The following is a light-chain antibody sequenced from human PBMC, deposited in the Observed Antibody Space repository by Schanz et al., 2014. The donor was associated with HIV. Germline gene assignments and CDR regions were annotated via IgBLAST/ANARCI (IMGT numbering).Light chain of an antibody. CDR2: DVT. Sequence: QSALTQPAFVSGSPGQSISISCTGTSGDVGSYNYVSWYQQHPGKAPKLMIYDVTDRPSGVSNRFSGSKSGNTASLTISGLQAEDEAEYYCSTYTTSKTWVFGGGTKLTVL. V-gene: IGLV2-14*03. CDR3: STYTTSKTWV. J-gene: IGLJ3*02. CDR1: SGDVGSYNY.